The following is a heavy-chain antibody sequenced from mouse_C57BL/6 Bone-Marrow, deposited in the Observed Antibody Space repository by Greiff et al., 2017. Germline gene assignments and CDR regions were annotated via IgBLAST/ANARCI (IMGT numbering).Heavy chain of an antibody. CDR3: ARGGSSYRDFDY. J-gene: IGHJ2*01. Sequence: QVQLQQSGAELVRPGTSVKVSCKASGYAFTNYLIEWVKQRPGQGLEWIGVINPGSGGTNYNGKFKGKATLTADKSSSTAYMQLSSLTSEDSAVYFCARGGSSYRDFDYWGQGTTLTVSS. D-gene: IGHD1-1*01. V-gene: IGHV1-54*01. CDR1: GYAFTNYL. CDR2: INPGSGGT.